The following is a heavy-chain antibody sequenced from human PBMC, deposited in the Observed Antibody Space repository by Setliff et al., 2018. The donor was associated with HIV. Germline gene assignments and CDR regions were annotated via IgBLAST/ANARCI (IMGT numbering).Heavy chain of an antibody. Sequence: KPSGYTFSSSHDLHWVRQVPGQGLEWMGWINLVTGKTAYLQKFQGRVTITRDTSASTASTAYMEMSGLSSEDTAIYYCANGGSGGQFDYWGQGTLVTVSS. CDR3: ANGGSGGQFDY. J-gene: IGHJ4*02. V-gene: IGHV1-3*01. CDR1: GYTFSSSHD. D-gene: IGHD3-16*01. CDR2: INLVTGKT.